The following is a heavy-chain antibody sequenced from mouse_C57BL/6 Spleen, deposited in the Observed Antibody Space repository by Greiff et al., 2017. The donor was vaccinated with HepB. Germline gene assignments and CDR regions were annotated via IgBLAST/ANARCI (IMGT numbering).Heavy chain of an antibody. V-gene: IGHV1-63*01. Sequence: QVQLKQSGAELVRPGTSVKMSCKASGYTFTNYWIGWAKQRPGHGLEWIGDIYPGGGYTNYNEKFKGKATLTADKSSSTAYMQFSSLTSEDSAIYYCARRPSYAMDYWGQGTSVTVSS. CDR3: ARRPSYAMDY. CDR2: IYPGGGYT. CDR1: GYTFTNYW. J-gene: IGHJ4*01.